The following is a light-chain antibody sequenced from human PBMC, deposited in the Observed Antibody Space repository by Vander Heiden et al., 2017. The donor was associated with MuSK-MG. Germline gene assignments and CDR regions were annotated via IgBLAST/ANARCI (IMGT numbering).Light chain of an antibody. Sequence: IVLTPSPRTLSLSPGERATLSCRASQSVSSSYLAGYQQKPAQAPSLLIYGASSRATGIPDRSSGSGSGTDFTPIISSLEHEDVAVYYCQQDGSSPRTFGQGTKLEIK. J-gene: IGKJ2*01. CDR2: GAS. V-gene: IGKV3-20*01. CDR3: QQDGSSPRT. CDR1: QSVSSSY.